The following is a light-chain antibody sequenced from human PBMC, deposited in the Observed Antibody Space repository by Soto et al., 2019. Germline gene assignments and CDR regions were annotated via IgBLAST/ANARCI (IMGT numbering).Light chain of an antibody. CDR3: QQTHSLPYT. J-gene: IGKJ4*01. CDR2: AAS. Sequence: DVQLTQSPSSVSASVGDTVTITCRASKGVLTWLAWYQQKPGKAPDLVIRAASTLQSGAPSRFSGSGSGTDFTLTISGLQPEDSATYYCQQTHSLPYTFGGGTRVEIK. V-gene: IGKV1D-12*01. CDR1: KGVLTW.